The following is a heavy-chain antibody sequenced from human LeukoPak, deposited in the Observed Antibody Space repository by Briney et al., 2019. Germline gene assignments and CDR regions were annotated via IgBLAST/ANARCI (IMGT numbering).Heavy chain of an antibody. V-gene: IGHV3-48*02. CDR3: ARDLRYSPGVFLDY. D-gene: IGHD5-18*01. Sequence: GGSLRLSCAASGFTFSSYSMNWVRQAPGKGLEWVSYISSISSTIYYADSLKGRFTISRDNAKKSLFLQMNSLRDEDTAVYYCARDLRYSPGVFLDYWGQGTLVTVSS. CDR1: GFTFSSYS. CDR2: ISSISSTI. J-gene: IGHJ4*02.